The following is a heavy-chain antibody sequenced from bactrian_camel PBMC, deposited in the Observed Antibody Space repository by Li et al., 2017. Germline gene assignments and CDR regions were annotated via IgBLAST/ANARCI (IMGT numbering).Heavy chain of an antibody. CDR1: GYTYNRYC. V-gene: IGHV3S6*01. CDR3: AARLIRGCTMDSSAFEY. Sequence: HVQLVESGGGSVKAGGSLTLTCVASGYTYNRYCMGWFRLAPGKEREGVAAIYREAHTTYYADSVKGRFTISQINDGNTVYLLMNNLKPEDSAVYYCAARLIRGCTMDSSAFEYWGQGTQVTVS. CDR2: IYREAHTT. J-gene: IGHJ5*01. D-gene: IGHD6*01.